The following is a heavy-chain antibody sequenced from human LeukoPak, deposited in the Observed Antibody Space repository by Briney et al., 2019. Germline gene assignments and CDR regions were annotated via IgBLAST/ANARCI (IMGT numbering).Heavy chain of an antibody. D-gene: IGHD2-21*01. CDR3: ARLCGGDCYSLFDY. CDR1: GGSISSSSYY. J-gene: IGHJ4*02. V-gene: IGHV4-39*01. Sequence: PSETLSLTCTVSGGSISSSSYYWGWIRQPPGKGLEWIGSIYYSGSTYYNPSLKSRVTISVDTSKSQFSLKLRSVTAADTAVYYCARLCGGDCYSLFDYWGQGTLVTVSS. CDR2: IYYSGST.